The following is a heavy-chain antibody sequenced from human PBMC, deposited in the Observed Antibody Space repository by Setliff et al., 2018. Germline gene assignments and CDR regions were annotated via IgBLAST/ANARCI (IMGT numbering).Heavy chain of an antibody. J-gene: IGHJ4*02. CDR1: GGSISSSSYF. D-gene: IGHD1-1*01. CDR2: ISYSGST. CDR3: ARDGAGHTESWKGHFGY. V-gene: IGHV4-61*01. Sequence: SETLSLTCTVSGGSISSSSYFWSWIRQPPGKPLEWIGYISYSGSTNYNPSLKTRVSISEDTSRNQISLRLLSVSAADTAVYFCARDGAGHTESWKGHFGYWGQGTEVTVSS.